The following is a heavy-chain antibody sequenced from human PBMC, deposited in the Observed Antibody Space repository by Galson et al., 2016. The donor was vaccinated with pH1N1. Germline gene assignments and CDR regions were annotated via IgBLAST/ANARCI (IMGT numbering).Heavy chain of an antibody. V-gene: IGHV3-48*01. CDR1: GFTFSSYS. CDR3: ARDRDSGSPWELGVVLY. J-gene: IGHJ4*02. CDR2: ISTGTSK. D-gene: IGHD1-26*01. Sequence: SLRLSCATSGFTFSSYSMYWVRQAPGKGLEWVSYISTGTSKYYEDSVKGRFTISRDNAKNSLYLQMNSLRAEDTAVYYCARDRDSGSPWELGVVLYWGQGILVSVSS.